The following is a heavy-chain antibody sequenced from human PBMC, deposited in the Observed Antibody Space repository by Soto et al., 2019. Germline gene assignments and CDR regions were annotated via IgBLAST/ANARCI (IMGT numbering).Heavy chain of an antibody. CDR2: ITPIFGTA. V-gene: IGHV1-69*13. J-gene: IGHJ6*02. Sequence: SSGNVSCKTSAGTVSSYTIHRVLQAPGQGLEWMRGITPIFGTANYAQKFQARVTITADESTSTAYMELSSLRSEDTAVYYCAREMLEQQLNYRMDVWGQGTTVTVSS. CDR1: AGTVSSYT. D-gene: IGHD6-13*01. CDR3: AREMLEQQLNYRMDV.